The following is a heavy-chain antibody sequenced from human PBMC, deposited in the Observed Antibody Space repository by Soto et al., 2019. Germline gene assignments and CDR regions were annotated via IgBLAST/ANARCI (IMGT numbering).Heavy chain of an antibody. CDR1: GFIFRKFG. D-gene: IGHD4-4*01. CDR3: ARDADTTSHYSWNDY. J-gene: IGHJ4*02. CDR2: IWHDGSTK. V-gene: IGHV3-33*01. Sequence: QVQLVESGGGVVQPGRSLTLSCAASGFIFRKFGMQWVRQAPGKGLEWVSLIWHDGSTKYYADSVKGRFTTSRDNSDNMLYLHMNNLRAEDTALYYCARDADTTSHYSWNDYWGQGTLVTVSS.